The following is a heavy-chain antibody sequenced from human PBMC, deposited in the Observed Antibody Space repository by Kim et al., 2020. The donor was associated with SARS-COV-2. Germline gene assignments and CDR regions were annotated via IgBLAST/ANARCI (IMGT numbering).Heavy chain of an antibody. Sequence: ASVKVSCKASGYTFTSYAMHWVRQAPGQRLEWMGWINAGNGNTKYSQKFQGRVTITRDTSASTAYMELSSLRSEDTAVYYCARDFFGSTSSDYWGQGTLVTVSS. CDR2: INAGNGNT. D-gene: IGHD2-2*01. CDR3: ARDFFGSTSSDY. V-gene: IGHV1-3*01. J-gene: IGHJ4*02. CDR1: GYTFTSYA.